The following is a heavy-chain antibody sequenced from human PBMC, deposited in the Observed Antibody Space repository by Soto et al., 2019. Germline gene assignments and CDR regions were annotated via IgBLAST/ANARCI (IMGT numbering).Heavy chain of an antibody. V-gene: IGHV3-15*01. CDR3: TTDRARGFYYFDY. D-gene: IGHD3-3*01. J-gene: IGHJ4*02. Sequence: GGSLRLSCSASGFTFSKAWMSWFRQAPGKGLEWVGRIKSKTDGGTTDYAAPVKGRFTISRDDSKNTLYLQMNSLKTEDTAVYYCTTDRARGFYYFDYWGQGTLVTVSS. CDR1: GFTFSKAW. CDR2: IKSKTDGGTT.